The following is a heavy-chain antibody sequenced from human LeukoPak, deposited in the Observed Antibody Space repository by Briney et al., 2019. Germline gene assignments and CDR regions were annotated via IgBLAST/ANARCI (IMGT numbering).Heavy chain of an antibody. V-gene: IGHV3-74*03. CDR2: ISNDGRTT. Sequence: GGSLRLSCAASDFTFNKYRMHWVRQAPGKGLAWVSDISNDGRTTTYGDSVKGRFTISRDNSKNSLYLQMNSLRSDDTALYYCARESKSSGWYDYWGQGTLVTVSS. J-gene: IGHJ4*02. D-gene: IGHD6-19*01. CDR1: DFTFNKYR. CDR3: ARESKSSGWYDY.